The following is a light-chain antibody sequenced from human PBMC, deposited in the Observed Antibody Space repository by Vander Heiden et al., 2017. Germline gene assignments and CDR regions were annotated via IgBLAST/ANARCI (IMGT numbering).Light chain of an antibody. V-gene: IGKV1-5*03. J-gene: IGKJ1*01. CDR2: KAS. CDR1: QSISSW. Sequence: LQMTHSPSPLSASGGDRVTITCRASQSISSWLAWYQQKPGKAPKLLIYKASSLESGVPSRFSGSGSGTEFTLTISSLQPDDFATYYCQQYNSYSRTFGQGTKVEIK. CDR3: QQYNSYSRT.